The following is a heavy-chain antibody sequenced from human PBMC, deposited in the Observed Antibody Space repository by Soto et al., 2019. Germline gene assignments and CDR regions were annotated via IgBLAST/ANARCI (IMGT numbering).Heavy chain of an antibody. Sequence: EVQLLESGGGLVQPGGSLRLSCAASGFTFSSYAMSWVRQAPGKGLEWVSGLGGSNSDTHYAASVEGRFTVSRDNSKSTLFLQMNSLRVEDTAIYYCAKDKVDHNSVWDPFDIWGQGTLVTVSS. CDR2: LGGSNSDT. V-gene: IGHV3-23*01. D-gene: IGHD2-15*01. J-gene: IGHJ3*02. CDR1: GFTFSSYA. CDR3: AKDKVDHNSVWDPFDI.